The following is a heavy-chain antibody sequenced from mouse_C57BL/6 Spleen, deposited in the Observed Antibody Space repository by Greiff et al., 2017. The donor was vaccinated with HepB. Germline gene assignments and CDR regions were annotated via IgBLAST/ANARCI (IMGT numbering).Heavy chain of an antibody. CDR1: GFSLSTSGMG. V-gene: IGHV8-12*01. J-gene: IGHJ3*01. D-gene: IGHD2-2*01. Sequence: QVTLKVSGPGILQSSQPLSLTCSFSGFSLSTSGMGVSWIRQPSGKGLEWLAHIYWDDDKRYNPSLKSRLTISKDTSRNQVFLKITSVDTADTATYYCARLYYGYEGAWFAYWGQGTLVTVSA. CDR3: ARLYYGYEGAWFAY. CDR2: IYWDDDK.